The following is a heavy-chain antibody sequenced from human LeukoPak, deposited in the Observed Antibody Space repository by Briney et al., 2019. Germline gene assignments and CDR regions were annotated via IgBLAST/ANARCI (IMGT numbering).Heavy chain of an antibody. CDR2: IYDSRST. V-gene: IGHV4-59*01. CDR1: GGSISSYY. CDR3: ARGEITMVRGVPSLGY. Sequence: SETLSLTCTVSGGSISSYYWSWIRQPPGKGLEWIGYIYDSRSTNYNPSLKSRVTISVDTSKNQFSLKLRAVTAADTAVYYCARGEITMVRGVPSLGYWGQGTLVTVSS. J-gene: IGHJ4*02. D-gene: IGHD3-10*01.